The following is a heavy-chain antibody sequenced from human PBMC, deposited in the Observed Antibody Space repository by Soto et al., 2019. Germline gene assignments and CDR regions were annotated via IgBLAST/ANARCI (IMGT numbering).Heavy chain of an antibody. CDR2: IFRSGNT. CDR1: CGSISTGNW. CDR3: ARIGTVSLDF. D-gene: IGHD4-17*01. J-gene: IGHJ4*02. V-gene: IGHV4-4*02. Sequence: SETLSLTCTVSCGSISTGNWWTWVRQSPEKGLEWIGEIFRSGNTYYNPSFKSRVTISVDNSNNQFSLRLNSVTAADTAVYYCARIGTVSLDFWGPGTLVTVSS.